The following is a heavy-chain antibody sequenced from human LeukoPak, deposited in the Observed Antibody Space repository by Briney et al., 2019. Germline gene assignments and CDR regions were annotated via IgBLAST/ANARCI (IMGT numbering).Heavy chain of an antibody. CDR2: INAGNGNT. CDR3: ARTDFWSGYPNRNAFDI. D-gene: IGHD3-3*01. V-gene: IGHV1-3*03. J-gene: IGHJ3*02. Sequence: ASVKVSCKASGYTFTSYYMHWVRQAPGQRLEWMGWINAGNGNTKYSQEFQGRVTITRDTSASTAYMELSSLRSEDMAVYYCARTDFWSGYPNRNAFDIWGQGTMVTVSS. CDR1: GYTFTSYY.